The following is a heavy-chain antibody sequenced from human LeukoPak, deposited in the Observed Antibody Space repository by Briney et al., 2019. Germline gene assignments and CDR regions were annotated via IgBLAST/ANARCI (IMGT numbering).Heavy chain of an antibody. CDR1: GFTFSSYG. D-gene: IGHD5-18*01. CDR2: ISNDGSKK. V-gene: IGHV3-30*18. CDR3: AKDRYSYAFEYSDS. Sequence: GGSLRLSCAASGFTFSSYGMHWVRQAPGKGLDWVAVISNDGSKKYHADSVEGRFTISRDNSKNTLSLQVSSLRTEDTAVYYCAKDRYSYAFEYSDSWGQGTLVTVSS. J-gene: IGHJ4*02.